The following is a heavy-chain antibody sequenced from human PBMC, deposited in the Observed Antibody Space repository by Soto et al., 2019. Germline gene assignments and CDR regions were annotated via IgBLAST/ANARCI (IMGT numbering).Heavy chain of an antibody. D-gene: IGHD5-12*01. CDR1: GGTFSTYA. V-gene: IGHV1-69*12. CDR3: ASGIQRWLRRINNGYSG. J-gene: IGHJ4*02. CDR2: IIPMFGTA. Sequence: QVQLVQSGAEVKKPESSVKVSCKAPGGTFSTYAISWVRQAPGQGLEWMGGIIPMFGTANYAQRFQDRVTITADESTNKVYMELSSLISEDTAVYFCASGIQRWLRRINNGYSGWGQGTLVTVSS.